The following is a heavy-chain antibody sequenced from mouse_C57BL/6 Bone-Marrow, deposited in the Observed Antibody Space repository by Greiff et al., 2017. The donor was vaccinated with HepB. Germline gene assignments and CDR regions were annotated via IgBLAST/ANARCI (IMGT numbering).Heavy chain of an antibody. CDR2: ISGGGGNT. D-gene: IGHD1-1*01. V-gene: IGHV5-9*01. CDR3: ARRDYGSAWFAY. CDR1: GFTFSSYT. Sequence: DVKLVESGGGLVKPGGSLKLSCAASGFTFSSYTMSWVRQTPEKRLEWVATISGGGGNTYYPDSVKGRFTISRDNAKNTLYLQMSSLRSEDTALYYCARRDYGSAWFAYWGQGTLVTVSA. J-gene: IGHJ3*01.